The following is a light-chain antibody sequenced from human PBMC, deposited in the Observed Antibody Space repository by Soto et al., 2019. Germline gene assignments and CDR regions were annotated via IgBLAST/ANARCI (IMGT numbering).Light chain of an antibody. J-gene: IGKJ5*01. V-gene: IGKV1D-13*01. CDR1: QGISSA. CDR2: DAS. Sequence: AIQLTQSPSSLSASVGDGVTITCRASQGISSALAWYQQKPVKAPKLLIYDASSLESGVPSRFSGSGSGTDFTLSIISLQPEDFATYYCQQFNNYPTTFGQGTRLEI. CDR3: QQFNNYPTT.